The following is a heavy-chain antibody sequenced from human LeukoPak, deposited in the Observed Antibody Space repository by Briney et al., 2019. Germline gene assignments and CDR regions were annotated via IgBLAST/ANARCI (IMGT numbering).Heavy chain of an antibody. V-gene: IGHV4-59*01. D-gene: IGHD2-2*01. CDR2: IYYSGST. CDR3: AREGCSSTSCYLTDAFDR. J-gene: IGHJ3*02. Sequence: PSETLSLTCTVSGGSISSYYWSWIRQPPGKGLEWIGYIYYSGSTNYNPSLKSRVTISVDTSKNQFSLKLSSVTAADTAVYYCAREGCSSTSCYLTDAFDRWGQGTMVTVSS. CDR1: GGSISSYY.